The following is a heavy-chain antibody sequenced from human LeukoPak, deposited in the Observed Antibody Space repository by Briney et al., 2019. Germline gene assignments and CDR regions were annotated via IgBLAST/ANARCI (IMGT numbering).Heavy chain of an antibody. D-gene: IGHD3-9*01. CDR2: INHSGST. CDR1: GGSFSGYY. CDR3: ARGRLILTGYYRVSFDY. J-gene: IGHJ4*02. Sequence: SETLSLTCAVYGGSFSGYYWSWIRQPPGKGLEWIGEINHSGSTNYNPSLKSRVTISVDTSKNQFSLKLSSVTAADTAVYYCARGRLILTGYYRVSFDYWGQGTLVTVSS. V-gene: IGHV4-34*01.